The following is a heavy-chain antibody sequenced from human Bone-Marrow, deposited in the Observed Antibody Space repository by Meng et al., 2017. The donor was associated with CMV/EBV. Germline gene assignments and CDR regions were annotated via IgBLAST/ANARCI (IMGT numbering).Heavy chain of an antibody. CDR3: ARDAGDYEYGMDV. J-gene: IGHJ6*02. CDR1: GFTFSSYS. Sequence: LSLTCAASGFTFSSYSMNWVRQAPGKGLEWVSYISSSSSTIYYADSVKGRFTISRDNAKNSLYLQMNSLRAEDTAVYYCARDAGDYEYGMDVWGQGTTVTVSS. CDR2: ISSSSSTI. V-gene: IGHV3-48*04.